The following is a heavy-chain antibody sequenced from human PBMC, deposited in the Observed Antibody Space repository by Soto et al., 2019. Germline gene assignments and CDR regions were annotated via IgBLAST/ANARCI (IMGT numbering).Heavy chain of an antibody. J-gene: IGHJ4*02. CDR2: ISGSGGST. CDR1: GFTFSSYA. CDR3: AKAAWGYDSSGYYYDY. V-gene: IGHV3-23*01. D-gene: IGHD3-22*01. Sequence: GGSLRLSCAASGFTFSSYAMSWVRQAPGKGLEWVSAISGSGGSTYYADSVKGRFTISRDNSKNTLYLQMNSLRAEDTAVYYGAKAAWGYDSSGYYYDYWGQGTLVTVSS.